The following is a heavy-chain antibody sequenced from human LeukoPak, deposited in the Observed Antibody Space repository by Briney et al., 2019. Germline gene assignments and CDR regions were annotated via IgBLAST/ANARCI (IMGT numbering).Heavy chain of an antibody. CDR2: TYYRSKWYN. J-gene: IGHJ1*01. V-gene: IGHV6-1*01. CDR1: GDSVSSNSAA. D-gene: IGHD4-17*01. Sequence: SPTLSLTFAISGDSVSSNSAAWNWIRQSPSRGLEWLGRTYYRSKWYNDYAVSVKSRIIINPDTSKNQFSLQLDSVTPEDTAVYYCARGGYGDYVSLFQHWGQGTLVTVSS. CDR3: ARGGYGDYVSLFQH.